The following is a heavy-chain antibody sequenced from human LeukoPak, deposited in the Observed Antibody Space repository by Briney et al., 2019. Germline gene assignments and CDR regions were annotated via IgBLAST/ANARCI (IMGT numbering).Heavy chain of an antibody. V-gene: IGHV3-7*01. D-gene: IGHD5-12*01. CDR2: MKQVGSEK. J-gene: IGHJ4*02. CDR3: ARHGGLKYGGYERRFDY. Sequence: GGSLRLSCAASGFTFSSYWMSWVRQAPGKGLEWVANMKQVGSEKYYVDSVKGRFTISRDNAKNSLYLQMNSLRAEDTAVYYCARHGGLKYGGYERRFDYWGQGTLVTVSS. CDR1: GFTFSSYW.